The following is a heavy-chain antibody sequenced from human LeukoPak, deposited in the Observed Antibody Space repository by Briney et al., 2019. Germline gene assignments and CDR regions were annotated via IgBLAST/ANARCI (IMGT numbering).Heavy chain of an antibody. CDR1: GYSISSGYY. J-gene: IGHJ4*02. CDR2: IYHSGST. CDR3: ASPGRDGYTNPPDY. Sequence: PSETLSLTCTVSGYSISSGYYWGWIRQPPGKGLEWIGSIYHSGSTYYNPSLKSRVTISVDTSKNQFSLKLSPVTAADTAVYYCASPGRDGYTNPPDYWGQGTLVTVSS. D-gene: IGHD5-24*01. V-gene: IGHV4-38-2*02.